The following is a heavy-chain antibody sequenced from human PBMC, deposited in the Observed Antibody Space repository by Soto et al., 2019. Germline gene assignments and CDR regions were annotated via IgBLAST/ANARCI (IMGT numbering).Heavy chain of an antibody. CDR3: ARDLATTVVISDYYYYYGMDV. D-gene: IGHD4-17*01. J-gene: IGHJ6*02. CDR1: GGTFSSYA. Sequence: QVQLVQSGAEVKKPGSSVKVSCKASGGTFSSYAISWERQAPGPGLEWMGGIIPIFGTANYAQTFQGRGTIPADKSTDKAYRELSSLRRVYTAVYYCARDLATTVVISDYYYYYGMDVWGQGTTVTVSS. CDR2: IIPIFGTA. V-gene: IGHV1-69*06.